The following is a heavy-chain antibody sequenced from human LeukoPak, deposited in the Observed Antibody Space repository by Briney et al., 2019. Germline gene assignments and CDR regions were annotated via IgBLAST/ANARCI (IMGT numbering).Heavy chain of an antibody. J-gene: IGHJ4*02. V-gene: IGHV1-69*04. D-gene: IGHD1-20*01. CDR3: ARDRATITGTTDLTDGGY. Sequence: SVKVSFKASGGTFISYAISWVRQAPGQGLEWMGRIIPILGIANYAQKFQGRVTITADKSTSTAYMELSSLRSEDTAVYYCARDRATITGTTDLTDGGYWGQGTLVTVSS. CDR2: IIPILGIA. CDR1: GGTFISYA.